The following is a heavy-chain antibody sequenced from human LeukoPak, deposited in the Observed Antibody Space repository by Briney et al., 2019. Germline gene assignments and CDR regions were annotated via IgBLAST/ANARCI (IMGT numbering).Heavy chain of an antibody. CDR3: AKAVNFDWLPNDY. V-gene: IGHV3-23*01. CDR1: GFTFSSYA. CDR2: ISGSGGST. Sequence: GGSLRLSCAASGFTFSSYAMTWVRQTPGKGLEWVSGISGSGGSTFYADSVKGRFTISRDNSKNTLYLQLNSLRAEDTAVYYCAKAVNFDWLPNDYWGQGTLVTVSS. J-gene: IGHJ4*02. D-gene: IGHD3-9*01.